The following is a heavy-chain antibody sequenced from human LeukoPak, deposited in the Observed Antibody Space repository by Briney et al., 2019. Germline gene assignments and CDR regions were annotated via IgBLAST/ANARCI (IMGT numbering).Heavy chain of an antibody. V-gene: IGHV4-61*02. J-gene: IGHJ3*02. CDR2: IYTSGST. D-gene: IGHD2-2*01. Sequence: SETLSLTCTVSGGSISSGSYYWSWIRQPAGKGLEWIGRIYTSGSTNYNPSLKSRVTISVDTSKNQFSLKLSSVTAADTAVYYCAREVGYCSSTSCPTFDIWGQGTMVTVSS. CDR1: GGSISSGSYY. CDR3: AREVGYCSSTSCPTFDI.